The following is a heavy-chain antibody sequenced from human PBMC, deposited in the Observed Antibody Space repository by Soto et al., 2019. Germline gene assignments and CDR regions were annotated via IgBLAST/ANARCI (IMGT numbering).Heavy chain of an antibody. Sequence: LVTRSLTCRVSGRSGSKVDVSLIGKAAGKGLEWMGRVYATGTSDYNPSLRSRIAMSVDISKKTFSLRLRSVTAADTGVYYCVRDGSKTLRDCFDPWGQGILVTVSS. J-gene: IGHJ5*02. D-gene: IGHD4-17*01. CDR1: GRSGSKVD. CDR2: VYATGTS. V-gene: IGHV4-4*07. CDR3: VRDGSKTLRDCFDP.